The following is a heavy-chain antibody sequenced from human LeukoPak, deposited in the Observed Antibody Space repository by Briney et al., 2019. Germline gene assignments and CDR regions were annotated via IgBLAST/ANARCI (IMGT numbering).Heavy chain of an antibody. D-gene: IGHD2-8*01. J-gene: IGHJ4*02. V-gene: IGHV3-30*09. CDR2: ISYDGNHT. CDR3: ARAKRGLTDY. CDR1: GFTFRNCA. Sequence: GGSLRLSCAASGFTFRNCAIHWVRQPPGKGLDWVAVISYDGNHTFYADSVKGRFAISRDNSKDTLFLHMNSLRADDTAIYYCARAKRGLTDYWGQGTLVTVSS.